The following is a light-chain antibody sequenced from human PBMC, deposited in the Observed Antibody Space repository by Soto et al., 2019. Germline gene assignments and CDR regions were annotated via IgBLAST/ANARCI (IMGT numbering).Light chain of an antibody. CDR2: GVT. V-gene: IGLV2-18*02. CDR3: RSFTSSKTYV. Sequence: QSVLTQPPSVSGSPGQSVTISCTGTSRDVGSFNRVSWYQQPPGAAPKLLIYGVTNRPSGVPDRFSGSKSGNTASLSISGLQAEDEADYYCRSFTSSKTYVFGSGTKVTVL. CDR1: SRDVGSFNR. J-gene: IGLJ1*01.